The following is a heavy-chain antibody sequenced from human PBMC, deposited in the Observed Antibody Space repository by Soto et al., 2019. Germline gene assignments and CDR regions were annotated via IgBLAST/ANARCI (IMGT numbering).Heavy chain of an antibody. V-gene: IGHV4-61*08. J-gene: IGHJ5*02. D-gene: IGHD6-19*01. Sequence: SETLSLTCTVSGGSVSSGGHHWTWIRQPPGKGLEWIGYISYTGTTNYNPSLKSRVTISVDTSKNQFSLRLSSVTPADTALYYCAKLVAVAGTDDWFDPWGQGTLVTVSS. CDR2: ISYTGTT. CDR3: AKLVAVAGTDDWFDP. CDR1: GGSVSSGGHH.